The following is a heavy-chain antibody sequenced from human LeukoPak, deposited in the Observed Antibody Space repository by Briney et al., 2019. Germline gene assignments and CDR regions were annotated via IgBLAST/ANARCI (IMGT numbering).Heavy chain of an antibody. Sequence: SETLSLTCAVYGGSFSGYYWSWIRQPPGKGLEWIGEINHSGSTNYNPSLKSRVTISVDTSKNQFSLKLSSVTAADTAVYYCARHKGHSSGHDYWGQGTLVTVSS. CDR2: INHSGST. CDR3: ARHKGHSSGHDY. D-gene: IGHD6-19*01. J-gene: IGHJ4*02. V-gene: IGHV4-34*01. CDR1: GGSFSGYY.